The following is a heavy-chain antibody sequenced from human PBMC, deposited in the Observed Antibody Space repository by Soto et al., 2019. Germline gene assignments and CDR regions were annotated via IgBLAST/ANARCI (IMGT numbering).Heavy chain of an antibody. Sequence: LRLSCAASGFTFSSYSMIWVRQAPGKGLEWVSSISSSSSYIYYADSVKGRFTISRDNAKNSLYLQMNSLRAEDTAVYYCARDRDNIPFHFDYWGQGTLVTVSS. CDR2: ISSSSSYI. V-gene: IGHV3-21*01. D-gene: IGHD3-10*01. J-gene: IGHJ4*02. CDR3: ARDRDNIPFHFDY. CDR1: GFTFSSYS.